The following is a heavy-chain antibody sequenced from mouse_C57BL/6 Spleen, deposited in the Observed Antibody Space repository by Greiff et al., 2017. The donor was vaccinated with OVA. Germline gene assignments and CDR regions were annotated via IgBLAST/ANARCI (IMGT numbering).Heavy chain of an antibody. CDR2: INPNNGGT. CDR1: GYTFTDYN. Sequence: VEPGASVKMSCKASGYTFTDYNMHWVKQSHGKSLEWIGYINPNNGGTSYNQKFKGKATLTVNKSSSTAYMELRSLTSEDSAVYYCARPDPYFDYWGQGTTLTVSS. CDR3: ARPDPYFDY. J-gene: IGHJ2*01. V-gene: IGHV1-22*01.